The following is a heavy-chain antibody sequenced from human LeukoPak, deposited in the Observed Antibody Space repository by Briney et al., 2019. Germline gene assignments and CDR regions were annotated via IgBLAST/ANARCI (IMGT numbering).Heavy chain of an antibody. CDR1: GFTFSSYA. V-gene: IGHV3-30*14. CDR3: ASEGRYSLTFDY. D-gene: IGHD5-18*01. J-gene: IGHJ4*02. Sequence: GRSLRLSCAASGFTFSSYAMHWVRQAPGKGLEWVAVISYDGSNKYYADSVKGRFTISRDNSKNTLYLQMNSLRAEDTAVYYCASEGRYSLTFDYWGQGTLVTVSS. CDR2: ISYDGSNK.